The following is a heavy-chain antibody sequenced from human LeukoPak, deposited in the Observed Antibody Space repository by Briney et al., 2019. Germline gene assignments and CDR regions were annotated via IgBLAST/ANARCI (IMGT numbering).Heavy chain of an antibody. D-gene: IGHD6-13*01. CDR3: ARKAAGNYVDY. V-gene: IGHV4-31*01. CDR2: IHYSGST. CDR1: GGSINTGGYY. J-gene: IGHJ4*02. Sequence: SQTLSLTCTVSGGSINTGGYYWNWIRQHPGKGLEWIGYIHYSGSTYYNPSLKSQVTISLDTSKNQFSLKLSSVTAADTAVYYCARKAAGNYVDYWGQGTLVTVSS.